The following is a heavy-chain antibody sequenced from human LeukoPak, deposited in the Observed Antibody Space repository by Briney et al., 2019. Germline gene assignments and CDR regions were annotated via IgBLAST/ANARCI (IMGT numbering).Heavy chain of an antibody. J-gene: IGHJ4*02. CDR1: GGSISSDY. CDR2: VYYSGIT. CDR3: ARDSPKDYFDS. V-gene: IGHV4-59*12. Sequence: SETLSLTCNVSGGSISSDYWSWIRQPPGKRLEWIGYVYYSGITNYNPSLKSRVTISMDSSKNHFSLDLNSVTVADTAVYYCARDSPKDYFDSWGQGTLVTVSS.